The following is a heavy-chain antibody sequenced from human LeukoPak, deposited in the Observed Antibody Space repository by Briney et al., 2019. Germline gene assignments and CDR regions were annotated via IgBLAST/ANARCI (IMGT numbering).Heavy chain of an antibody. Sequence: PGGSLRLCCVVSGITVSSNYMTWVRQAPGKGLEWVSIVYSGGGSNYADSVKGRFTISRDSSKNTLYLQMNSLRAEDTAVYYCARRFSIGWAFDYWGQGTLVTVSS. CDR2: VYSGGGS. CDR1: GITVSSNY. V-gene: IGHV3-53*01. CDR3: ARRFSIGWAFDY. J-gene: IGHJ4*02. D-gene: IGHD6-19*01.